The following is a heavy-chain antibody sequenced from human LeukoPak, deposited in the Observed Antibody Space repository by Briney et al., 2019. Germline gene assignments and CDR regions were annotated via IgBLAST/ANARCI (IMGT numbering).Heavy chain of an antibody. J-gene: IGHJ4*02. CDR3: ARGPPYSSSWGGYYFDY. V-gene: IGHV4-59*01. CDR2: IYYSGST. CDR1: GGSISSYY. Sequence: SETLSLTCTVSGGSISSYYWSWIRQPPGKGLEWIGYIYYSGSTNYNPSLKSRVTISVDTSKNLFSLKLSSVTAADTAVYYCARGPPYSSSWGGYYFDYWGQGTLVTVSS. D-gene: IGHD6-13*01.